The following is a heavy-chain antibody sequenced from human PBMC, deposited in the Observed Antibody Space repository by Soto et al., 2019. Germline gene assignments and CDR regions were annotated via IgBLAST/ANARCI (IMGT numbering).Heavy chain of an antibody. D-gene: IGHD2-2*01. CDR1: GFSLSADGVG. CDR2: IYWDDDQ. J-gene: IGHJ3*01. Sequence: QITLKESGPTLVKPTQTLTLTCTFSGFSLSADGVGVGWIRQPPGKALEWLALIYWDDDQRYSPSLKTRLTITTATSKNQVVLTMTNMDPVDTATYYCAHAYGGTSWPNDAFDVWGQGTVVTVSS. CDR3: AHAYGGTSWPNDAFDV. V-gene: IGHV2-5*02.